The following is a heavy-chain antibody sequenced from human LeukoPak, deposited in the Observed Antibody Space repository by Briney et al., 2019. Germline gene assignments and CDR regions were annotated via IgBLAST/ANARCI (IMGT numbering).Heavy chain of an antibody. CDR1: GFTFPSYW. Sequence: GGSLRLSCAASGFTFPSYWMTWVRQAPGKGLEWVANIKYGGSDKYYVDSVKGRFTISRDNAKNSLYLQMNSLRAGDTAVYYCARYEGLQSYEYCSYGMDVWGQGTTVTVSS. D-gene: IGHD5-24*01. J-gene: IGHJ6*02. CDR2: IKYGGSDK. V-gene: IGHV3-7*01. CDR3: ARYEGLQSYEYCSYGMDV.